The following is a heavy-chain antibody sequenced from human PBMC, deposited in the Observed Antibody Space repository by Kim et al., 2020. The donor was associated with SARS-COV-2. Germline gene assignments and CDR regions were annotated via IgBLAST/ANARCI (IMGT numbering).Heavy chain of an antibody. D-gene: IGHD2-2*02. CDR2: TYYRSKWYN. CDR1: GDSVSSNSAA. CDR3: ARENEDIVVVPAAISDYYYGMDV. Sequence: SQTLSLTCAISGDSVSSNSAAWNWIRQSPSRGLEWLGRTYYRSKWYNDYAVSVKSRITINPDTSKNQFSLQLNSVTPEDTAVYYCARENEDIVVVPAAISDYYYGMDVWGQGTTVTVSS. V-gene: IGHV6-1*01. J-gene: IGHJ6*02.